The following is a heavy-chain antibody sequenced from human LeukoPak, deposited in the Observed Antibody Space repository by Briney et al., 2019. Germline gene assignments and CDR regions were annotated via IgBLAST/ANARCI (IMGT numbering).Heavy chain of an antibody. Sequence: SETLSLTCAVSGYSISSGYQWAWIRQSPGKGLEWIGSIYHSGSAHYNPSLKSRVTISVETSKNQFSLKMYSVTAADTAVYYCARDPRWLTPDCTSTSCYENYFDPWGQGTLVTVSS. CDR2: IYHSGSA. V-gene: IGHV4-38-2*02. J-gene: IGHJ5*02. D-gene: IGHD2-2*01. CDR3: ARDPRWLTPDCTSTSCYENYFDP. CDR1: GYSISSGYQ.